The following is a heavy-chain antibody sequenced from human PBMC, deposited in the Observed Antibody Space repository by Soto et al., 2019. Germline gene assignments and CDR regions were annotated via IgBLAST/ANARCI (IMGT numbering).Heavy chain of an antibody. D-gene: IGHD2-2*01. V-gene: IGHV3-23*03. CDR2: ICDDGSSK. CDR1: GFTFSSYA. J-gene: IGHJ4*02. CDR3: ARDRGIVVVPAAIDY. Sequence: GGSLRLSWAASGFTFSSYAMSWVRQAPGKGLEWVSVICDDGSSKYYADSVKGRFTISRDNSKNTLYLQMNSLRAEDTAVYYCARDRGIVVVPAAIDYWGQGTLVTVSS.